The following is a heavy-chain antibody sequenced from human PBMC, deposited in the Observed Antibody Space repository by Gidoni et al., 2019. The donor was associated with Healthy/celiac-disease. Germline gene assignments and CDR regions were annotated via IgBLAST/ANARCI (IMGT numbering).Heavy chain of an antibody. CDR2: ISYTGST. Sequence: VQLQESGPGLVKPSETLSLTCAVSGGSISTYYWTWIRQPPGKGLEWIGYISYTGSTNYNPSLKSRVTISIDTSKNQFSLKLNSVTVADTAVYYCARDEGSGSGSYYPWGQGTLVTVSS. CDR1: GGSISTYY. V-gene: IGHV4-59*12. CDR3: ARDEGSGSGSYYP. D-gene: IGHD3-10*01. J-gene: IGHJ5*02.